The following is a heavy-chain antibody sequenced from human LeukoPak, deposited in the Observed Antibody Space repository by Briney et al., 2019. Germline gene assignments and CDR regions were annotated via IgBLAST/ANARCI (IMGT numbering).Heavy chain of an antibody. D-gene: IGHD3-22*01. CDR1: GFTFSSYG. J-gene: IGHJ4*02. Sequence: GGSLRLSCAASGFTFSSYGMHWVRQAPGKGLEWVAVIWYDGSNKYYADSVKGRFTISRDNSKNTLYLQMNSLRAKDTAVYYCARDRLDYYYDSSGFDYWGQGTLVTVSS. CDR2: IWYDGSNK. V-gene: IGHV3-33*01. CDR3: ARDRLDYYYDSSGFDY.